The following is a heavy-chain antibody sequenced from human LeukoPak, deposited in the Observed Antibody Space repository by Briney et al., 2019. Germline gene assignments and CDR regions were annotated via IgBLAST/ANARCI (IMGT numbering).Heavy chain of an antibody. V-gene: IGHV3-23*01. CDR1: GFTFSSYA. J-gene: IGHJ4*02. Sequence: GGSLRLSCAASGFTFSSYAVNWVRQAPGKGLEWASGISGSGANTYYADSVKGRFTFSRDNSKNTLYLQMNSLRAEDTAVYYCASWPTLSNGGNFDYWGQGTLVTVSS. D-gene: IGHD4-23*01. CDR2: ISGSGANT. CDR3: ASWPTLSNGGNFDY.